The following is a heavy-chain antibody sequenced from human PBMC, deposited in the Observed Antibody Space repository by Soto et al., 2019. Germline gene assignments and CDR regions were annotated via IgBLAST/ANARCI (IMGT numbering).Heavy chain of an antibody. J-gene: IGHJ6*02. D-gene: IGHD5-18*01. CDR2: IKSKTDGGTT. V-gene: IGHV3-15*01. CDR3: TTVYSYGYYYYYGMDV. Sequence: GGSLRLSCAASGFTFSNAWMSWVRQAPGKGLEWVGRIKSKTDGGTTDYAAPVKGRFTISRDDSKNTLYLQMNSLKTEDTAVYYCTTVYSYGYYYYYGMDVWGQGTKVTVS. CDR1: GFTFSNAW.